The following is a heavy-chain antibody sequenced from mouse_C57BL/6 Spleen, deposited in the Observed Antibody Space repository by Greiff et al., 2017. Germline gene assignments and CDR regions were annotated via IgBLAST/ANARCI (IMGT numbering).Heavy chain of an antibody. CDR2: IWSDGST. J-gene: IGHJ4*01. CDR1: GFSLTSYG. Sequence: QVQLKESGPGLVAPSQSLSITCTVSGFSLTSYGVHWVRQPPGKGLEWLVVIWSDGSTTYNSALKSRLSISKDNSKSQVFLKMNSLQTDDTAMYYCARYGSSEVYAMDYWGQGTSVTVSS. V-gene: IGHV2-6*03. D-gene: IGHD1-1*01. CDR3: ARYGSSEVYAMDY.